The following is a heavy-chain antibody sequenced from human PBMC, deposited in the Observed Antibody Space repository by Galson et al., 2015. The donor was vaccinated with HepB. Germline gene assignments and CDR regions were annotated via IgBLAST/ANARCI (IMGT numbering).Heavy chain of an antibody. V-gene: IGHV4-59*01. D-gene: IGHD3-9*01. CDR2: IYYIGST. J-gene: IGHJ6*02. CDR1: GGSISSYS. CDR3: ARYILTAGGMDV. Sequence: ETLSLTCTVSGGSISSYSWSWIRQPPGKGLEWIDYIYYIGSTNYNPSLKSRVTISVDTSKNQLSLKMSSVTAADTAVYYCARYILTAGGMDVWGQGTTVTVSS.